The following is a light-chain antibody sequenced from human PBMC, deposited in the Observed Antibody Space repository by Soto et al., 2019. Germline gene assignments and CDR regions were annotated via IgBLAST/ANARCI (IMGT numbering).Light chain of an antibody. Sequence: EVVMTQSPATVSVFPGEGVTLSCRASQTISTDLAWYQQKPGQAPRLLIYGASTRATGVPDRFSGGGSGTECTLADDRLQYYGVTLYICQQKNKWPPVTFDGGTKVETK. CDR3: QQKNKWPPVT. CDR2: GAS. J-gene: IGKJ4*01. CDR1: QTISTD. V-gene: IGKV3-15*01.